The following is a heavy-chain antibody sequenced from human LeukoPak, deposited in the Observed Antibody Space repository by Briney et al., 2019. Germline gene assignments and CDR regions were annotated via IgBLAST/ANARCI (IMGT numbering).Heavy chain of an antibody. V-gene: IGHV3-66*02. J-gene: IGHJ6*04. D-gene: IGHD3-10*01. CDR1: GFSVSSNY. CDR3: VGVETITMVRGASGDV. CDR2: IHSGGRA. Sequence: GGSLRLSCAASGFSVSSNYMTWVRKAPGKGLERVSVIHSGGRAYYADSVKGRFTTSRDNSKNTLDLQMNSLSVEDTAVYYCVGVETITMVRGASGDVWGKGTTVTVSS.